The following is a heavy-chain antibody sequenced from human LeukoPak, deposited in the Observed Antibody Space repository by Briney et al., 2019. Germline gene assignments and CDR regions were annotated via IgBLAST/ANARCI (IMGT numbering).Heavy chain of an antibody. D-gene: IGHD6-13*01. CDR3: AREGRQLAFDY. CDR1: GGSISSYY. V-gene: IGHV4-59*01. CDR2: IYYSGST. Sequence: SETQSLTCTVSGGSISSYYWSWIRQPPGKGLEWIGYIYYSGSTNYNPSLKSRVTISVDTSKNQFSLKLSSVTAADTAVYYCAREGRQLAFDYWGQGTLVTVSS. J-gene: IGHJ4*02.